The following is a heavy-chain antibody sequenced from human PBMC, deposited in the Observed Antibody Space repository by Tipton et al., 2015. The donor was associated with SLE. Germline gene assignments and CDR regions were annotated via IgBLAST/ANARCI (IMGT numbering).Heavy chain of an antibody. CDR3: ATADYGANPLAY. CDR1: GASISTSSYY. CDR2: IYYSGST. D-gene: IGHD4/OR15-4a*01. V-gene: IGHV4-39*07. Sequence: TLSLTCTVSGASISTSSYYWGWVRQPPGETLEWIGDIYYSGSTYYNPSLKSRVTISVDTSKNQFSLKLSSVTAADTAVYFCATADYGANPLAYWGQGTLVTVSS. J-gene: IGHJ4*02.